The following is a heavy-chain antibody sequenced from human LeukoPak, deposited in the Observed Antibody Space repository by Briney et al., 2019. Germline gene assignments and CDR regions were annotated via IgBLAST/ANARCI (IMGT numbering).Heavy chain of an antibody. Sequence: GGSLRLSCAASGFTFSSYWMSWIRQAPGKGLEWVANIKRDGSEKYYVDSVKGRFTISRDNAKNSLYLQMNSLRAEDTAVYYCAVGYCSGGSCYSNWFDPWSQGTLVTVSS. D-gene: IGHD2-15*01. V-gene: IGHV3-7*01. J-gene: IGHJ5*02. CDR2: IKRDGSEK. CDR1: GFTFSSYW. CDR3: AVGYCSGGSCYSNWFDP.